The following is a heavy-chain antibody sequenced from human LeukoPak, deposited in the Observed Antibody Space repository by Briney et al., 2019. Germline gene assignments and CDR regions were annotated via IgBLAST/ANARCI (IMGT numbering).Heavy chain of an antibody. D-gene: IGHD2-15*01. J-gene: IGHJ4*02. CDR2: MSYGGST. V-gene: IGHV4-39*01. Sequence: SETLSLTCTVSGGSMSSSRYYWGWIRQPPGKGLEWVGSMSYGGSTYYNVSLRSRVDISEDTSKNQFSLTVNSVTAADTAVYYCAKQLGYCSDGSCYFPYWGQGTLVTVSS. CDR3: AKQLGYCSDGSCYFPY. CDR1: GGSMSSSRYY.